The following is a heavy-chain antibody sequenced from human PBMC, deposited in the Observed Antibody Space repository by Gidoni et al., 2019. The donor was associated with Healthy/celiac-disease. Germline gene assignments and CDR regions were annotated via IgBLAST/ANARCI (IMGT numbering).Heavy chain of an antibody. Sequence: EVHLLESGGGLVQPGGSLRLSGAASAFTFRNYAMTCVRQGPGKGLEWVSAIGGGGTPTFYADSVKGRFTISRDNSKNTLYLQMISLRAEDTAVYYCAKPPPEYDSAWYTYWLDFWGQGTLVTVSS. CDR2: IGGGGTPT. J-gene: IGHJ4*02. CDR3: AKPPPEYDSAWYTYWLDF. CDR1: AFTFRNYA. V-gene: IGHV3-23*01. D-gene: IGHD6-19*01.